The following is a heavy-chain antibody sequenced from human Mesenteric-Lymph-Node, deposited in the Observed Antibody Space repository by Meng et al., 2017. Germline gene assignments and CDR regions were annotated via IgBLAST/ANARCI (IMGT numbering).Heavy chain of an antibody. CDR1: GGSFSAYN. Sequence: QVPLQQWGAGLLKPSETLSLICFVYGGSFSAYNWRWIRQPPGKGLEWIGEINHSGSTNYNPSLKSRVTVSVDTSKNQLSLKVSSVIAADTAVYYCATQESRDGHNPYWGQGTLVTVSS. CDR3: ATQESRDGHNPY. CDR2: INHSGST. D-gene: IGHD5-24*01. J-gene: IGHJ4*02. V-gene: IGHV4-34*01.